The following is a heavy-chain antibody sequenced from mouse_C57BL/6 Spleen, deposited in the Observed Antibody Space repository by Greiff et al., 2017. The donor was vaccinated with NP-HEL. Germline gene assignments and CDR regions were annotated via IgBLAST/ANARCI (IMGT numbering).Heavy chain of an antibody. Sequence: EVKLVESVAELVRPGASVKLSCTASGFNIKNTYMHWVKQRPEQGLEWIGRIDPANGNTKYAPKFQGKATITADTSSNTAYLQLSSLTSEDTAIYYCARWAIYYDYGYAMDYWGQGTSVTVSS. D-gene: IGHD2-4*01. CDR2: IDPANGNT. V-gene: IGHV14-3*01. J-gene: IGHJ4*01. CDR1: GFNIKNTY. CDR3: ARWAIYYDYGYAMDY.